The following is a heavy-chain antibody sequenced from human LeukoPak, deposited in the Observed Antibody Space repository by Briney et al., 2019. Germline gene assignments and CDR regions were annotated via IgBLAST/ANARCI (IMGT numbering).Heavy chain of an antibody. V-gene: IGHV1-69*13. J-gene: IGHJ6*02. CDR1: GGTFSSYA. CDR2: IIPIFGTA. Sequence: EASVKVSCKASGGTFSSYAISWVRQAPGQGLERMGGIIPIFGTANYAQKFQGRVTITADESTSTAYMELSSLRSEDTAVYYCARESYYYDSSGYSEPHYYYYYGMDVWGQGTTVTVSS. CDR3: ARESYYYDSSGYSEPHYYYYYGMDV. D-gene: IGHD3-22*01.